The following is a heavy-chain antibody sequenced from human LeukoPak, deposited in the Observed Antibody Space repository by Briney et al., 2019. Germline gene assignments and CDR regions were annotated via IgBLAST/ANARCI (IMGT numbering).Heavy chain of an antibody. V-gene: IGHV1-2*02. CDR1: GYTFTGYY. J-gene: IGHJ5*02. CDR3: AREKTKGDYINNWFDP. D-gene: IGHD4-17*01. Sequence: ASVKVSCKASGYTFTGYYMHWVRQAPGQGLEWMGWINPNSDGTNYAQKFQGRVTMTRDTSISTAYMELSRLRSDGTAVYYCAREKTKGDYINNWFDPWGQGTLVTVSS. CDR2: INPNSDGT.